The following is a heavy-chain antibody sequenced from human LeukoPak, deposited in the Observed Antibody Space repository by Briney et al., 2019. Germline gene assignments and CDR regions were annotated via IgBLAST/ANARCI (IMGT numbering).Heavy chain of an antibody. D-gene: IGHD6-19*01. Sequence: GGSLRLSCTASGFTFGDYLMSWFRQAPGKGLEWIGFTRRKLDGGTAEYAASVKGRFTISRDDSTSIAYLQMNSLKTEDTAVYYCSRSSGWLSVYWGQGTLVTVSS. CDR2: TRRKLDGGTA. V-gene: IGHV3-49*03. CDR3: SRSSGWLSVY. CDR1: GFTFGDYL. J-gene: IGHJ4*02.